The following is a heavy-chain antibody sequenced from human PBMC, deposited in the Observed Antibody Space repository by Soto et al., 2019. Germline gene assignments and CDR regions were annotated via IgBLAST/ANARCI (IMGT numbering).Heavy chain of an antibody. J-gene: IGHJ4*02. CDR3: AREAPYCSGGSRYYYFDY. Sequence: ASVKVSCKASGYTFTSYGISWVRQAPGQGLEWMGWISAYNGNTDYAQKLQGRVTMTTDTSTSTAYMELRSLRSDDTAVYYCAREAPYCSGGSRYYYFDYWGQGTVVTVSS. D-gene: IGHD2-15*01. CDR2: ISAYNGNT. V-gene: IGHV1-18*01. CDR1: GYTFTSYG.